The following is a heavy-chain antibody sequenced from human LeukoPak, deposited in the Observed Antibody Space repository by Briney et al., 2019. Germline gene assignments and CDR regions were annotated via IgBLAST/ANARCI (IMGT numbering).Heavy chain of an antibody. D-gene: IGHD4-17*01. CDR3: ARGATYGDSFFDF. CDR2: MYFSGTT. J-gene: IGHJ4*02. V-gene: IGHV4-39*07. CDR1: GGSVSSSSYY. Sequence: SETLSLTCSVSGGSVSSSSYYWGWIRQPPGKGLEWIGTMYFSGTTNYNPSLKSRVTISVDTSKNQFSLNMRSVTAADTALYYCARGATYGDSFFDFWGQGTLVTVSS.